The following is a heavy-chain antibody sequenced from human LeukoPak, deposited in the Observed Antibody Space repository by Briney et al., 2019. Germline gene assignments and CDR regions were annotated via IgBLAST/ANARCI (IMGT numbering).Heavy chain of an antibody. D-gene: IGHD3-16*02. V-gene: IGHV3-20*01. CDR1: GFTFDDYG. J-gene: IGHJ3*02. CDR3: ARDLRPYYDYVWGSYRPDAFDI. CDR2: INWNGGST. Sequence: GGSLRLSCAASGFTFDDYGMSWVRQAPGKGLEWVSGINWNGGSTGYADSVKGRFTISRDNAKNSLYLQMNSLRAEDTALYHCARDLRPYYDYVWGSYRPDAFDIRGQGTMVTVSS.